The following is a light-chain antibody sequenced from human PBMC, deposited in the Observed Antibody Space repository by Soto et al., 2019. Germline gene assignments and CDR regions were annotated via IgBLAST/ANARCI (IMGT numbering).Light chain of an antibody. J-gene: IGKJ3*01. CDR3: QQYGSSPLFT. CDR2: GAS. V-gene: IGKV3-20*01. Sequence: EIVLTQSPGNLSLSPGERATLSCRASQSVSSSYLAWYQQKPGQAPRLLIYGASSRATGSPDRFSGSGSGTDFTLTISRLEPEDCAVYYCQQYGSSPLFTFSPGTKVDIK. CDR1: QSVSSSY.